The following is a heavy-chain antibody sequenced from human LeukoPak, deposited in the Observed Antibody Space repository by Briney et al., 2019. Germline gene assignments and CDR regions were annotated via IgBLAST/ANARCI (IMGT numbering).Heavy chain of an antibody. CDR3: ARDPGGY. V-gene: IGHV4-59*12. J-gene: IGHJ4*02. CDR1: GGSISSYY. D-gene: IGHD1-14*01. Sequence: SETLSLTCTVSGGSISSYYWSWIRQPPGKGLEWIGYIYYSGSTNYNPSLKSRVTISVDTSKNQFSLKLSSVTAADTAVYYCARDPGGYWGQGTLVTVSS. CDR2: IYYSGST.